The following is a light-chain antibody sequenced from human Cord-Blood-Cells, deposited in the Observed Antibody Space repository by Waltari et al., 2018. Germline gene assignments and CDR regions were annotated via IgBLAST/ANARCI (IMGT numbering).Light chain of an antibody. CDR1: QSVLSSSNNKNY. J-gene: IGKJ2*01. CDR3: QQYYSTPPT. V-gene: IGKV4-1*01. CDR2: WAS. Sequence: EIMMTQSPDSLAVSLGARATITSKSSQSVLSSSNNKNYLAWYQQKPGQPPKLLIYWASTRESGVPDRFSGSGSGTDFTLTISSLQAEDVAVYYCQQYYSTPPTFGQGTKLEIK.